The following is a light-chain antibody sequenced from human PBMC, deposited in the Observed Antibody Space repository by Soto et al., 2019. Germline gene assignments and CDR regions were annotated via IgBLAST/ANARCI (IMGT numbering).Light chain of an antibody. V-gene: IGLV2-11*01. CDR1: SSDVGAYNY. CDR3: CSYAGSYTLV. Sequence: QSVLTQPRSVSGSPGQSVTISCTGTSSDVGAYNYVSWYQQHPGKVPKLMIYDVSQRPSGVPDRFSGSKSGNTASLTISGLQADDEAHYYCCSYAGSYTLVFGGGTKLTVL. CDR2: DVS. J-gene: IGLJ2*01.